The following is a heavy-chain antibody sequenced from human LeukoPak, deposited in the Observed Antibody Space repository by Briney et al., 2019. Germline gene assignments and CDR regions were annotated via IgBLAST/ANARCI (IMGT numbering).Heavy chain of an antibody. CDR1: GFTFSSYG. V-gene: IGHV3-33*01. D-gene: IGHD5-12*01. CDR3: ARDAARGYDPIYYFDY. CDR2: IWCDGSNK. Sequence: PGRSLRLSCAASGFTFSSYGMRWVRQAPGKGLEWVAVIWCDGSNKYYADSVKGRFTISRDNSKNTLYLQMNSLRAEDTAVYYCARDAARGYDPIYYFDYWGQGTLVTVSS. J-gene: IGHJ4*02.